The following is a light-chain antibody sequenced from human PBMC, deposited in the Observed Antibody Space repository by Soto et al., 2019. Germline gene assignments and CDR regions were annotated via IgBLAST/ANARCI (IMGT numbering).Light chain of an antibody. CDR3: SSYTSSSTYV. CDR1: SSDVGGYDY. CDR2: DVT. J-gene: IGLJ1*01. Sequence: QSALTQPASVSGSPGQSVTIPCTGTSSDVGGYDYVSWYQHHPGKAPKLVIYDVTYRPSGVSDRFSGSKSANTASLTISGLQAEDEADYYCSSYTSSSTYVFGTGTKVTVL. V-gene: IGLV2-14*01.